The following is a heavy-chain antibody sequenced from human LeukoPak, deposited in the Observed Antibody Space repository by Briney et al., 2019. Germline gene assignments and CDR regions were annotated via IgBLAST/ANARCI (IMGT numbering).Heavy chain of an antibody. V-gene: IGHV3-30*02. CDR1: GFTFSSNG. D-gene: IGHD6-13*01. Sequence: GGSLRLSCVASGFTFSSNGMHWVRQAPGKGLEWVTFIQYDGSKKYYADSVKGRFTISRDNSKNTLYLEMNSLRAEDTAVYYCARDLVSSSWWRFDPWGQGTLVTVSS. CDR2: IQYDGSKK. CDR3: ARDLVSSSWWRFDP. J-gene: IGHJ5*02.